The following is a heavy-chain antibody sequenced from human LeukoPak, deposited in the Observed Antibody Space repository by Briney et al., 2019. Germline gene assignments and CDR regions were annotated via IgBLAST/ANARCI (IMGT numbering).Heavy chain of an antibody. CDR1: GFTFSSYA. V-gene: IGHV3-30-3*01. CDR2: ISYDGSNK. J-gene: IGHJ6*02. CDR3: ARDDDKRNGMDV. Sequence: GSLRLSCAASGFTFSSYAMHWVRQAPGKGLEWVAVISYDGSNKYYADSVKGRFTISRDNSKNTLYLQMNSLRAEDTAVYYCARDDDKRNGMDVWGQGTAVTVSS. D-gene: IGHD1-1*01.